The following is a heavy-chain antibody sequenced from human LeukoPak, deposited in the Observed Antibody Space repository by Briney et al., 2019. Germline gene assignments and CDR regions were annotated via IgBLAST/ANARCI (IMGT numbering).Heavy chain of an antibody. CDR2: IYYSGST. D-gene: IGHD6-25*01. Sequence: SETLSLTCTVSGGSISSYYWSWIRQPPGKGLEWIGYIYYSGSTNYNPSLKSRVTISVDTSKNQFSLELSSVTAADTAVYYCARERQRRFDYWGQGTLVTVSS. V-gene: IGHV4-59*01. CDR3: ARERQRRFDY. J-gene: IGHJ4*02. CDR1: GGSISSYY.